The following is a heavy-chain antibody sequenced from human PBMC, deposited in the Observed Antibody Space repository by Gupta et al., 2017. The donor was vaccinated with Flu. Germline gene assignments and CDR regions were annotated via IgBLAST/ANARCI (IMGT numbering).Heavy chain of an antibody. CDR1: AYTFSDYY. V-gene: IGHV1-2*02. Sequence: QVQLLQSGAVVREPGASVKVSCQTSAYTFSDYYIHWVPQVPGQGLQWMGWSSAARCGNKYAEGFQGRVTMTRDTSTSTAYLNLGRLASTDTAIYFCARVGVRALLNDLLPSSTSVRKRHIDSWGQGTLVTVSS. CDR2: SSAARCGN. CDR3: ARVGVRALLNDLLPSSTSVRKRHIDS. D-gene: IGHD3-16*01. J-gene: IGHJ4*02.